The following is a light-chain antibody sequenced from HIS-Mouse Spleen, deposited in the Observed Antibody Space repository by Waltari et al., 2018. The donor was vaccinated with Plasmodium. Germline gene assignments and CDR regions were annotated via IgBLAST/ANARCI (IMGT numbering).Light chain of an antibody. J-gene: IGKJ3*01. V-gene: IGKV3-15*01. Sequence: EIVMTQSPPTLSVSQGERATLSCRASQSVSSNLAWDQQKPGQAPRLLIYGASTRATGIPARFSGSGSGTEFTLTISSLQSEDFAVYYCQQYNNWSFTFGPGTKVDIK. CDR2: GAS. CDR1: QSVSSN. CDR3: QQYNNWSFT.